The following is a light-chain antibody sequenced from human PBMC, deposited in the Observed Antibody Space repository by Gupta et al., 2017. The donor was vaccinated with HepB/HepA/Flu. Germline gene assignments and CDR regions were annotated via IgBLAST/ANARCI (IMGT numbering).Light chain of an antibody. CDR1: SSNIGSNY. J-gene: IGLJ1*01. CDR3: ATWDDSLSGYV. Sequence: VLTQLLSASGTPGQRVTLSCPGSSSNIGSNYVYWYQQFPGTAPKLLIYRNNQRPSGVPDRFSGSKSGTSASLAISGLRSDDEADYYCATWDDSLSGYVFGNGTNVTVL. V-gene: IGLV1-47*01. CDR2: RNN.